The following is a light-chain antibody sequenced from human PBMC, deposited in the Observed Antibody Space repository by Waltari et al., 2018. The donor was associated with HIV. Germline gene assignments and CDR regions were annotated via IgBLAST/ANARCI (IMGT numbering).Light chain of an antibody. V-gene: IGKV1-27*01. CDR1: QGISNF. CDR3: QKYDNAPRT. CDR2: SAA. J-gene: IGKJ3*01. Sequence: DIQMTQSPGSLSASVGDRVTITCRASQGISNFLAWFQQKPEKVPKLLIYSAATLHSGVSVRFSGSGSVTDFTLTSSSLQPGDVATYDCQKYDNAPRTFRPGTKVEIK.